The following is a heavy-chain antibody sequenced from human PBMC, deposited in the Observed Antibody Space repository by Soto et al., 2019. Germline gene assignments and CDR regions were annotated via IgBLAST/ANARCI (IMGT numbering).Heavy chain of an antibody. CDR1: GGSISSYY. Sequence: QVQLQESGPGLVKPSETLSLTCTDSGGSISSYYWSWIRQPPGKGLEWIGYIYYSGSTNYNPSLKSRVTISVDTSKNQFSLKLSSVTAADTAVYYCARYSGYVTEAFDIWGQGTMVTVSS. CDR3: ARYSGYVTEAFDI. J-gene: IGHJ3*02. CDR2: IYYSGST. D-gene: IGHD5-12*01. V-gene: IGHV4-59*08.